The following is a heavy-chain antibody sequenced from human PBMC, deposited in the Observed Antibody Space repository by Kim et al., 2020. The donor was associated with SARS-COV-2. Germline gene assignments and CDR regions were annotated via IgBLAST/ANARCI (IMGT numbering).Heavy chain of an antibody. V-gene: IGHV3-30*18. Sequence: GGSLRLSCAASGFTFSTYGMHWVRQAPGKGLEWVALISYDGSNKYYADSVKGRFTISRDNSKNTLYLQMDSLRAEDTAVYYCAKAVLRGGNVHYYGMDVWGPGTPVTVSS. CDR1: GFTFSTYG. J-gene: IGHJ6*02. D-gene: IGHD3-16*02. CDR2: ISYDGSNK. CDR3: AKAVLRGGNVHYYGMDV.